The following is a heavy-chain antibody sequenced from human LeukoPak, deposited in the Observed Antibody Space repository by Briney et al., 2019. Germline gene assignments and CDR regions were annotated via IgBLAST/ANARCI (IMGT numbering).Heavy chain of an antibody. J-gene: IGHJ6*03. CDR3: ARGVKFDYYYYMAV. D-gene: IGHD3-22*01. CDR1: GGSISSYY. CDR2: IYYSGST. Sequence: SETLSLTCAVSGGSISSYYWSWIRQPPGKGLEWIGYIYYSGSTNYNPSLKSRVTISVDTSKKQFSLKLGSVTAADTAEYYCARGVKFDYYYYMAVWGKGTTVTVSS. V-gene: IGHV4-59*01.